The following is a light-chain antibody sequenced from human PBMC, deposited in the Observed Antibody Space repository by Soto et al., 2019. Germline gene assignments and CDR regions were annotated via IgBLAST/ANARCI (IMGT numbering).Light chain of an antibody. V-gene: IGLV3-1*01. CDR2: EDN. CDR3: QAWDRSIYV. CDR1: KLGERY. Sequence: SYELTQPRSVSVSPGQTAIITCSGHKLGERYVSWYQQRPGQSPVVLVYEDNKRPSGIPDRFSGSNSENTASLTISGTQAMDEADYFCQAWDRSIYVFGTGTKVTVL. J-gene: IGLJ1*01.